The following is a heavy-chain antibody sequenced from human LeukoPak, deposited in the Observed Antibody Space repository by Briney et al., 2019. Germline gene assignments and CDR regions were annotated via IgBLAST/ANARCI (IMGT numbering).Heavy chain of an antibody. CDR2: ISSSNSDI. V-gene: IGHV3-21*01. CDR1: GFTFTSYT. CDR3: ARDSRTVYYYYGMDV. Sequence: GGSLRLSCAASGFTFTSYTMNWVRQAPGKGLEWLSSISSSNSDISYADSVKGRFTISRDNAKNSLYLQMNSLRAEDTAVYYCARDSRTVYYYYGMDVWGQEATVTVSS. J-gene: IGHJ6*02.